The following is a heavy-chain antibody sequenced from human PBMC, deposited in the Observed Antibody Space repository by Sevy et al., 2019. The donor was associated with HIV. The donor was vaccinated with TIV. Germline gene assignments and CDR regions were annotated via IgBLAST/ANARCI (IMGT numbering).Heavy chain of an antibody. CDR3: ARDCNSATCLWGLDV. V-gene: IGHV3-7*03. CDR2: IKRDGSEK. CDR1: GFNFNNYW. D-gene: IGHD1-26*01. J-gene: IGHJ6*02. Sequence: GGSLRLSCAASGFNFNNYWMTWVRQAPGKGLEWVANIKRDGSEKYYLASVKGRLTISRDNAKKALYLQMNNLRADDTSLYYCARDCNSATCLWGLDVWGQGTTVTVSS.